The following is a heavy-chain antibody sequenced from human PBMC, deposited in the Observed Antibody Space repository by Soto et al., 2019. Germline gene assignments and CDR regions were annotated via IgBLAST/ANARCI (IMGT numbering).Heavy chain of an antibody. V-gene: IGHV3-21*01. J-gene: IGHJ6*02. CDR2: SSGDGNYI. CDR1: GFTFCNYA. D-gene: IGHD3-3*01. Sequence: GGSLRLGCEASGFTFCNYAMDWVRQAPGKGLEWLSYSSGDGNYIIYADSVKGRFTSSRDNAKSSLFLQMNSLRAEDTAVYYCARDGITIFGVVVEDYYGMDVWGQGTTVTVSS. CDR3: ARDGITIFGVVVEDYYGMDV.